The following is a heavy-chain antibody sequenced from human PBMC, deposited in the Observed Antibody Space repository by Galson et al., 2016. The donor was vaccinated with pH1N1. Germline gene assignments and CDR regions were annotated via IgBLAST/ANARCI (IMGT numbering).Heavy chain of an antibody. CDR3: AHRRRGSGTPGVYDY. V-gene: IGHV2-5*02. CDR1: GFSLTNRGVA. D-gene: IGHD3-10*01. Sequence: PALVKPPQTLTLTCTFSGFSLTNRGVAVGWIRQPPGKALEWLALFSWDGDQRSRPSLKSRLTITKDTSKNQVVLTMTNVDPVDTATYYCAHRRRGSGTPGVYDYWGQGTLVTVSS. CDR2: FSWDGDQ. J-gene: IGHJ4*02.